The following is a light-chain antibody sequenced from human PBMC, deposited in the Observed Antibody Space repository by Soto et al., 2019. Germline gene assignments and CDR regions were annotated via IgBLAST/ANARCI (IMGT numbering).Light chain of an antibody. CDR3: CSYTSTNSRV. Sequence: QSALTQPASMSGSPGQSITISCTGTSNDVGGYNYGSWYQQHPGKAPKLMIFEVSNRPSGVSNRFSGSKSGNTASLTISGLQAEDEAYYYCCSYTSTNSRVFGGGTKLTVL. V-gene: IGLV2-14*01. CDR2: EVS. J-gene: IGLJ3*02. CDR1: SNDVGGYNY.